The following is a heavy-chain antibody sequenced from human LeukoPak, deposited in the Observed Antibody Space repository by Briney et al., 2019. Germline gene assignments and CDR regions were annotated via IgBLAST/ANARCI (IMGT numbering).Heavy chain of an antibody. CDR1: GFTFSSYW. CDR2: INSDGSTT. CDR3: ARDGLRGERFDY. Sequence: GGSLRLSCAASGFTFSSYWMHWVRQAPGKGLVWVSRINSDGSTTNYADSVKGRFTISRDNAKNTLYLQMTSLRADDTAAYYCARDGLRGERFDYWGQGTLVTVSS. D-gene: IGHD5-12*01. J-gene: IGHJ4*02. V-gene: IGHV3-74*01.